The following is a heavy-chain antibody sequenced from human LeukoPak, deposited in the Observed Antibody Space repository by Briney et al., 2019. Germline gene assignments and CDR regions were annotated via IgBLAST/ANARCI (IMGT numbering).Heavy chain of an antibody. CDR2: ISSSSSTI. Sequence: AGGYLRLSCAASGFTFSSYSMNWVRQAPGKGLEWVSYISSSSSTIYYAGSVKGRFTISRDNSKNTLYLQMNSLRTEDTAVYYCARDSNSDFWSGYYTNYFDHWGQGTLVAVSS. V-gene: IGHV3-48*01. D-gene: IGHD3-3*01. CDR3: ARDSNSDFWSGYYTNYFDH. J-gene: IGHJ4*02. CDR1: GFTFSSYS.